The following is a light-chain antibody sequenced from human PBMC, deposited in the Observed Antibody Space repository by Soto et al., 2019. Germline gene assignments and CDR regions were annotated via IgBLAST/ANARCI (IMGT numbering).Light chain of an antibody. CDR3: QQRSNWPPIT. CDR1: QSWSSY. J-gene: IGKJ5*01. Sequence: EVVLTQAPATLSLSPGERDTLACRASQSWSSYLAWYQQKPGQAPRLLIFDASNRAAGIPARFSGSWSGTDFTLTISSLEPEDFAVYYCQQRSNWPPITFGQGTRLEIK. CDR2: DAS. V-gene: IGKV3-11*01.